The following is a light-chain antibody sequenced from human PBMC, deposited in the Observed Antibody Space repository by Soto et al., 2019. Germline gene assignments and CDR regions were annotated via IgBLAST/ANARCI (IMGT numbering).Light chain of an antibody. CDR2: DAS. J-gene: IGKJ1*01. Sequence: DIQMTQSPSTLSASVGDRFTITCRASQSISTWLAWYQQKPGKAPNLLIYDASNLESGVPSRFSGSGSGTEFTLTISSLQPDDFATYYCQQYNSYWTFGQGTKVDI. CDR1: QSISTW. V-gene: IGKV1-5*01. CDR3: QQYNSYWT.